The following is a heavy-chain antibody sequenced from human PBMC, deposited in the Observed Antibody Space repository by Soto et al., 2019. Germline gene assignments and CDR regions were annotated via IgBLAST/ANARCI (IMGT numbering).Heavy chain of an antibody. CDR2: ISYDGSNK. Sequence: PGGSLRLSCAASGFTFSSYGMHWVRQAPGKGLEWVAVISYDGSNKYYADSVKGRFTISRDNSKNTLYLQMNSLRAEDTAVYYCAKEPRDFWSGYTHWGQGTLVTVSS. D-gene: IGHD3-3*01. CDR1: GFTFSSYG. CDR3: AKEPRDFWSGYTH. V-gene: IGHV3-30*18. J-gene: IGHJ4*02.